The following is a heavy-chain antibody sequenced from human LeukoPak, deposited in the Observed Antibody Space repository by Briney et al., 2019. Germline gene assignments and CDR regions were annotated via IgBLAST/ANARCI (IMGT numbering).Heavy chain of an antibody. J-gene: IGHJ4*02. Sequence: SETLSLTCAVYGGSFSGYYWSWIRQPPGKGLEWIGEINHSGSTNYNPSLKSRVTISVDTSKNQFSLKLSSVTAADTAVYYCARGRESDGVITMVRGVTFDYWGQGTLVTVSS. CDR2: INHSGST. CDR3: ARGRESDGVITMVRGVTFDY. CDR1: GGSFSGYY. D-gene: IGHD3-10*01. V-gene: IGHV4-34*01.